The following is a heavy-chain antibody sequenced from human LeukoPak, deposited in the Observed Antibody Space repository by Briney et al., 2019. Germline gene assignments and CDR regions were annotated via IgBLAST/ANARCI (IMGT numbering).Heavy chain of an antibody. CDR2: INVEGNYI. V-gene: IGHV3-74*01. J-gene: IGHJ5*02. Sequence: QPGGSLRLSCAASGFTVSRFWMHWVRQAPGKGLEWVARINVEGNYIDYAESVKGRFTISRDNARNTLYLQMNSLRAEDTAVYYCAKGPHHYYGSGGVLGNWFDPWGQGTLVTVSS. CDR3: AKGPHHYYGSGGVLGNWFDP. D-gene: IGHD3-10*01. CDR1: GFTVSRFW.